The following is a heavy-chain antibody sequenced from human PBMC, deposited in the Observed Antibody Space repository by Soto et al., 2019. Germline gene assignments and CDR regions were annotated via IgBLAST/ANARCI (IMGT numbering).Heavy chain of an antibody. Sequence: EVQLVESGGGLIQPGGSLRLSCAASGFTVSSNYMSWVREAPGKGLEWVSVIYSGGSTYYADSVKGRFTISRDNSKNTLYLQMNSLRAEDTAVYYCARDSGIQLWLRGYYYYGMDVWGQGTTVTVSS. CDR1: GFTVSSNY. D-gene: IGHD5-18*01. J-gene: IGHJ6*02. V-gene: IGHV3-53*01. CDR2: IYSGGST. CDR3: ARDSGIQLWLRGYYYYGMDV.